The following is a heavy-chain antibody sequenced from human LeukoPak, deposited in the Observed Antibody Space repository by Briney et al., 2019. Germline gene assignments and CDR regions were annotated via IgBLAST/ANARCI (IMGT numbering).Heavy chain of an antibody. J-gene: IGHJ3*02. D-gene: IGHD6-25*01. CDR2: IWYDGSKT. CDR3: ARDTAQRAFDI. V-gene: IGHV3-33*01. CDR1: GFTFSTYG. Sequence: SGRPLRLSCAASGFTFSTYGMHWVRQSPGKGLEWVAVIWYDGSKTHYRDSVKGRFTISRDNSKNTLYLEMNSLRAEDTAVYYCARDTAQRAFDIWGQGTMVTSSS.